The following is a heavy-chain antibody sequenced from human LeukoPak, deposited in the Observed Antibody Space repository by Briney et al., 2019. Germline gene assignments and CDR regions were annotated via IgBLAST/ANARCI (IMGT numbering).Heavy chain of an antibody. J-gene: IGHJ4*02. V-gene: IGHV1-46*01. D-gene: IGHD3-22*01. CDR2: INPNDGST. Sequence: VSVKVSCKASGYTFTAYHMHWVRQAPGQGLEWVGIINPNDGSTNYAQRFQGRVTMTRDRSTSTVYMELSSLRSEDTAVYYYARGTQIDSSVYYAGHFDYWGQGTLVTVSS. CDR3: ARGTQIDSSVYYAGHFDY. CDR1: GYTFTAYH.